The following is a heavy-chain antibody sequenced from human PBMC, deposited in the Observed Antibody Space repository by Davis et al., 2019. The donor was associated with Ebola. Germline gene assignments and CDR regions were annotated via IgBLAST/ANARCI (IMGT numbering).Heavy chain of an antibody. CDR3: ARETGLGH. J-gene: IGHJ4*02. D-gene: IGHD3-16*01. Sequence: GESLKISCAASGFTLSKAWMTWVRQAPGKGLEWVGRIKSNTDGGTTDYAAPVKGRFTISRDNSKNTLYLQMNSLRAEDTAVYYCARETGLGHWGQGTLVTVSS. CDR2: IKSNTDGGTT. CDR1: GFTLSKAW. V-gene: IGHV3-15*01.